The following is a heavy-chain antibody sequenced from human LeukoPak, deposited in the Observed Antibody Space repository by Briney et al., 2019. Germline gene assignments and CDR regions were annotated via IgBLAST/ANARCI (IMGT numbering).Heavy chain of an antibody. CDR2: INPSGGST. CDR3: ARAQVVPAYYYMDV. CDR1: GYTFTSYY. Sequence: GASVKVSCKASGYTFTSYYMHWVRQAPGQGLEWMGIINPSGGSTSYAQKFQGRVTITTDESTSTAYMELSSLRSEDTAVYYCARAQVVPAYYYMDVWGKGTTVTVSS. V-gene: IGHV1-46*01. D-gene: IGHD2-2*01. J-gene: IGHJ6*03.